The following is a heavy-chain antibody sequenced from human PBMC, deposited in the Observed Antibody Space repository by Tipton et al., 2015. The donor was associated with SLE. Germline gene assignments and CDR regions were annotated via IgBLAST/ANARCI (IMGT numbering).Heavy chain of an antibody. CDR2: IYYSGST. CDR1: GGPFSGYY. D-gene: IGHD3-22*01. Sequence: TLSLTCAVYGGPFSGYYWSWIRQPPGKGLEWIGYIYYSGSTNYNPSLKSRVTISVDTSKNQFSLKLSSVTAADTAVYYCARGGPDSSGDDYWGQGTLVTVSS. V-gene: IGHV4-59*01. CDR3: ARGGPDSSGDDY. J-gene: IGHJ4*02.